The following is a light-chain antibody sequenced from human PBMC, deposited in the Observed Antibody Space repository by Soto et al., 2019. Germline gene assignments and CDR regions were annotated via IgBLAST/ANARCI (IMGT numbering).Light chain of an antibody. J-gene: IGKJ2*01. CDR1: QSVSSSY. Sequence: EIVLTQSPGTLSLSPGERATLSCRASQSVSSSYLAWYQQKPGQAPRLPIYGASSRATGIPDRFSGSGSVTDFTLTISRLEPEDFAVYYCQQCGSSPITFGQGTKLEIK. V-gene: IGKV3-20*01. CDR3: QQCGSSPIT. CDR2: GAS.